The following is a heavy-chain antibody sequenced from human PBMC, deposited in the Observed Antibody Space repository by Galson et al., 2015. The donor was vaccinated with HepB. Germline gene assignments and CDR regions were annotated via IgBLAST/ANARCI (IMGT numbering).Heavy chain of an antibody. D-gene: IGHD6-19*01. Sequence: CAISGDSVSSNGAAWNWIRQSPSRGLEWLGRTYYRSKWYNAYAASVKGRITINPDTSKNQFSLQLNSVTPEDTAVYYCARAALRYSSGWYFDYWGQGTLVTVSS. CDR3: ARAALRYSSGWYFDY. CDR2: TYYRSKWYN. V-gene: IGHV6-1*01. J-gene: IGHJ4*02. CDR1: GDSVSSNGAA.